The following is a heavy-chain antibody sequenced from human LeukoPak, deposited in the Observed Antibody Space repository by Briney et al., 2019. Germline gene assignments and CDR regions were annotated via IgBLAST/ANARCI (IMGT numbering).Heavy chain of an antibody. CDR2: ISTSGDT. J-gene: IGHJ6*03. CDR3: ARGLRYYYDSSGYYGGYYYYYMDV. D-gene: IGHD3-22*01. Sequence: SETLSLTCTVSAGSISSYYWSWIRQPAGKGLEWIGRISTSGDTNYNPSLKSRVTMSIDTSKNQFSLNLRSVTAADTAVYYCARGLRYYYDSSGYYGGYYYYYMDVWGKGTTVTVSS. V-gene: IGHV4-4*07. CDR1: AGSISSYY.